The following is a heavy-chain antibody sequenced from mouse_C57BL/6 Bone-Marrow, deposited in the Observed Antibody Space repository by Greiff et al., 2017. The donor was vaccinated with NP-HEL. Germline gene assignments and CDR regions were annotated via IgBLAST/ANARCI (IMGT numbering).Heavy chain of an antibody. D-gene: IGHD1-1*01. CDR1: GYTFTDYN. CDR2: INPNNGGT. Sequence: VQLQQSGPELVKPGASVKIPCKASGYTFTDYNMDWVKQSHGKSLEWIGDINPNNGGTIYNQKFKGKATLTVDKSSSTAYMELRSLTSEDTAVYYCARNYFITTVVGAMDYWGQGTSVTVSS. V-gene: IGHV1-18*01. CDR3: ARNYFITTVVGAMDY. J-gene: IGHJ4*01.